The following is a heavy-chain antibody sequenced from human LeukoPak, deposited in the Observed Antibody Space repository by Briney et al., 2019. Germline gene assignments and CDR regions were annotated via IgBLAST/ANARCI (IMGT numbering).Heavy chain of an antibody. D-gene: IGHD3-22*01. V-gene: IGHV4-4*07. Sequence: PWETLSLTCTVSGGSISSYYWSWIRQPAGKGLEWMGRIYTGGSTNYNPYLKSRVTMSVDTSKNKFSLKLSSVTAADTAVYYCARASIYYDRRRLTTINAFDIWGQGTMVTVSS. CDR2: IYTGGST. CDR1: GGSISSYY. CDR3: ARASIYYDRRRLTTINAFDI. J-gene: IGHJ3*02.